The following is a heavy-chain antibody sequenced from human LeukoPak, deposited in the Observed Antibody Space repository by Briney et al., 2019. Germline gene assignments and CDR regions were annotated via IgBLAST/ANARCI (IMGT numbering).Heavy chain of an antibody. V-gene: IGHV3-7*01. CDR1: GFTFSSYW. J-gene: IGHJ6*02. CDR3: ARERGYAYYYYGLDV. CDR2: IKEDGSEK. Sequence: GGSLRLSCTASGFTFSSYWMSWVRQAPGKGLEWVANIKEDGSEKYYVDSVKGRFTNSRDNAKNSLYLQMNSLRAEDTAVYYCARERGYAYYYYGLDVWGQGTTVTVSS. D-gene: IGHD5-12*01.